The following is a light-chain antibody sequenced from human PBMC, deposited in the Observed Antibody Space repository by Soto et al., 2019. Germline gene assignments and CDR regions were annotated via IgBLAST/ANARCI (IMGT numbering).Light chain of an antibody. V-gene: IGKV3-11*01. Sequence: TQSPGTLSVSPGERATLSCRASQNIGNKVGWYKQKPGQAPRLLIYDASNRATGIPARLSGSGSGTEFTLTISSLAPEDFAVYYCQQRSNRITFGQGTRLEIK. CDR2: DAS. CDR1: QNIGNK. CDR3: QQRSNRIT. J-gene: IGKJ5*01.